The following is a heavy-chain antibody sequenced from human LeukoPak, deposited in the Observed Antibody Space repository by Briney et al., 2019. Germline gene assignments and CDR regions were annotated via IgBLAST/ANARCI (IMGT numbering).Heavy chain of an antibody. V-gene: IGHV1-2*02. D-gene: IGHD6-19*01. J-gene: IGHJ3*02. Sequence: APVKVSCKASGYTFTCYYMHWVRQAPGQGLEWMGWINPNSGGTNYAQKFQGRVTMTRDTSISTAYMELSRLRSDDTAVYYCAKDASEQWLVQPAFDIWGQGTMVTVSS. CDR3: AKDASEQWLVQPAFDI. CDR1: GYTFTCYY. CDR2: INPNSGGT.